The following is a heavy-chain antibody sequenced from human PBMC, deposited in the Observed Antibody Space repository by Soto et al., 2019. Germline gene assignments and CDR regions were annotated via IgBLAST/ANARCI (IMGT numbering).Heavy chain of an antibody. V-gene: IGHV3-33*01. D-gene: IGHD4-17*01. CDR3: ARAGGTTVTGLWHFDS. J-gene: IGHJ4*02. CDR2: IWYDGTQK. Sequence: QVQLEESGGGVVQPGRSLRLSCEASGFTFNTYSMHWVRQPPGKGLEWLAAIWYDGTQKYYADSVKGRFIISRDNSKKTLYLEMNSLRGEDTAVYYCARAGGTTVTGLWHFDSWGQGTLVTVSS. CDR1: GFTFNTYS.